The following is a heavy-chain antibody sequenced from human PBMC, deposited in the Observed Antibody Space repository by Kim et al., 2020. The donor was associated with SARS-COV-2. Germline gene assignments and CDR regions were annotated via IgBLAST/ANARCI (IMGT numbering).Heavy chain of an antibody. CDR1: GGSISSPNW. J-gene: IGHJ5*02. CDR3: ARCPVDGLPFCFDP. CDR2: IHDSGSS. V-gene: IGHV4-4*02. Sequence: SETLSLTCAVSGGSISSPNWWIWVRQPPGKGLEWIGAIHDSGSSDYNPSLKSRVTMSVDKSKNQFSLKLASVTAADTAVYYCARCPVDGLPFCFDPWGQG.